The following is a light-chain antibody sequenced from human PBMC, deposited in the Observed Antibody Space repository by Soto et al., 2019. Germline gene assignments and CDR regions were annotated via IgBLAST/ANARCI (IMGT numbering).Light chain of an antibody. CDR2: GAS. CDR1: QSISSY. Sequence: DIQMTQSPSSLSASVGDRVTITCRASQSISSYLNWYQQKPGKAPKVLISGASNLQSGVPSRFSGSGSGTDFTLTISSLQPEDFATYYCQQSYSTPFTFGPGTKVDIK. V-gene: IGKV1-39*01. J-gene: IGKJ3*01. CDR3: QQSYSTPFT.